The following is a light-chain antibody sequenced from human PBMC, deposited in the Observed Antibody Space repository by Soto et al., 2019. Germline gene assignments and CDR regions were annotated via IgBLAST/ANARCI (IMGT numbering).Light chain of an antibody. J-gene: IGKJ1*01. CDR3: QQYSSSRT. CDR2: GTS. V-gene: IGKV3-20*01. CDR1: QSVPRSY. Sequence: EIVLTQSPATLSLSPGERATLSCRASQSVPRSYLAWYQQKPGQAPRLLIYGTSSRATGIPDRFSGSGSGTDFTLTISRLEPEDFAMYYCQQYSSSRTFGQGTKVDIK.